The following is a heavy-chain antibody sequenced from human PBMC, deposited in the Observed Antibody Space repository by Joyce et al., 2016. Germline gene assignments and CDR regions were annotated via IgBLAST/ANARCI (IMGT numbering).Heavy chain of an antibody. CDR1: GGAFSNFT. CDR2: FIPCVGAA. Sequence: QVLLVQSGATVKRPGSSLKVSCKSSGGAFSNFTVNWVRQAPGQRLEWMGGFIPCVGAAKYAEHFQGRVTLTADLSTRTAFMELSSLTSADTAVYYCARGGTSSDHFFFYTLDIWGPGTTVIVSS. D-gene: IGHD1-14*01. J-gene: IGHJ6*02. V-gene: IGHV1-69*12. CDR3: ARGGTSSDHFFFYTLDI.